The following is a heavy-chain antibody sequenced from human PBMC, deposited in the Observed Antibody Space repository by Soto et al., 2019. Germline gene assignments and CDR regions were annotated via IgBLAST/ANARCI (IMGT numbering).Heavy chain of an antibody. CDR2: IYHIGST. CDR3: ARDPGAGSVAATEAFDI. V-gene: IGHV4-4*02. Sequence: SETLSLTCAVSGGSISSSNWWSWVRQPPGKGLEWIGEIYHIGSTNYNPSLKSRVTISVDKSKNQFSLKLSSVTAADTAVYYCARDPGAGSVAATEAFDIWGQGTMVTVSS. J-gene: IGHJ3*02. D-gene: IGHD6-19*01. CDR1: GGSISSSNW.